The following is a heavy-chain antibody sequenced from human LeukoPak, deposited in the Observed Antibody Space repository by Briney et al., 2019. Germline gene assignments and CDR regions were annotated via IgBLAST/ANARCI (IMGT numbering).Heavy chain of an antibody. CDR2: IGTSGDT. Sequence: TGGSLRLSCAASGFTFSSYDMHWVRQATGKGLEWGSVIGTSGDTYYAGSVKGRFTISRENAKNSLYLQMNSLPAGDTAVYFCSRVGSSGWPNYFDSWGQGTLVTVSS. D-gene: IGHD6-19*01. CDR3: SRVGSSGWPNYFDS. J-gene: IGHJ4*02. V-gene: IGHV3-13*04. CDR1: GFTFSSYD.